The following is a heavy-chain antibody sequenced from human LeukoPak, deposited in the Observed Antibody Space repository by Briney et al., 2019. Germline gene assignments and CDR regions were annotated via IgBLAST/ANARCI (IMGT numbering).Heavy chain of an antibody. CDR3: AREGGGVPAAMGVDV. CDR1: GFTFSSYS. V-gene: IGHV3-48*04. CDR2: ISSSSSTI. D-gene: IGHD2-2*01. Sequence: QTGGSLRLSCAASGFTFSSYSMNWVRQAPGKGLEWVSYISSSSSTIYYADSVKGRFTISRDNAKNSLYLQMNSLRAEDTAVYYCAREGGGVPAAMGVDVWGQGTTVTVSS. J-gene: IGHJ6*02.